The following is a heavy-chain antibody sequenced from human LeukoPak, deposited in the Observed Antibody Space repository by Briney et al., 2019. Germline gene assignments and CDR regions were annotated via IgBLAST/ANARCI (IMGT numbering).Heavy chain of an antibody. Sequence: PGGSPRLSCAASGFTGGNNQMTWVRQASGERLEWVSLVYSGGTTRYADSVKGRFTISRDNSKNTVYLQMNSLRAEDTAVYYCATGSPGIAAAAGARNYWGQGTLVTVSS. CDR1: GFTGGNNQ. D-gene: IGHD6-25*01. CDR3: ATGSPGIAAAAGARNY. CDR2: VYSGGTT. V-gene: IGHV3-66*01. J-gene: IGHJ4*02.